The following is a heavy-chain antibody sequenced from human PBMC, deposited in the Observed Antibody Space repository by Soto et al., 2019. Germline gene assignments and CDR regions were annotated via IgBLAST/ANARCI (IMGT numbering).Heavy chain of an antibody. Sequence: EVQLLESGGGLVQPGGSLTLSCAASGFSFSNYAMSWVRQAPGKGLEWVSPIGRNGGTTNYADSVKGRFTISRDNSRKTLLLQMNSRRAEDTAVYYCGKGGANTRVDGDTVFDFWGQGTLVTVSS. CDR2: IGRNGGTT. V-gene: IGHV3-23*01. CDR3: GKGGANTRVDGDTVFDF. D-gene: IGHD3-16*01. CDR1: GFSFSNYA. J-gene: IGHJ4*01.